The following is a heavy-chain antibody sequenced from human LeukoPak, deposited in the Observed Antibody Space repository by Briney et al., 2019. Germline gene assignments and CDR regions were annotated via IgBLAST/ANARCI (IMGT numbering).Heavy chain of an antibody. CDR1: GFTFSSYA. J-gene: IGHJ4*02. Sequence: PGGSLRLSCAASGFTFSSYAMHWVRQAPGKGLEWVAVISYDGSNKYYADSVKGRFTISRDNSKNTLYLQMNSLRAEDTAVYYCARDRGEMGSFDYWGQGTLVTVSS. CDR2: ISYDGSNK. CDR3: ARDRGEMGSFDY. D-gene: IGHD3-10*01. V-gene: IGHV3-30-3*01.